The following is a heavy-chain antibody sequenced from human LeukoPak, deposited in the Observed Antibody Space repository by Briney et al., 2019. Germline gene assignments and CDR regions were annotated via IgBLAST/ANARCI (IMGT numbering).Heavy chain of an antibody. J-gene: IGHJ3*02. Sequence: PGGSLRLSCAASGFTFSDSYMSWIRQAPGKGLEYVSYISSGGDTIYYADSVKGRFTISRDNAKNSLYLQMNSLRAEDTAVYYCTRVEAFDIWGQGTMVTVYS. V-gene: IGHV3-11*01. CDR3: TRVEAFDI. D-gene: IGHD1-1*01. CDR2: ISSGGDTI. CDR1: GFTFSDSY.